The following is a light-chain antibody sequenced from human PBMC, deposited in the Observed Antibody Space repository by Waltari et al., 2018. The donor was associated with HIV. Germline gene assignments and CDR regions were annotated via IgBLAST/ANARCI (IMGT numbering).Light chain of an antibody. Sequence: DIVMTQSPESLAVSLGERATIYCKSGQTLLSNTAGWYESHNKNYLAWYQQKPGQPPRLLIYWASTRESGVPDRFSGSGSGTEFALTITSLQAEDVAVYYCQQYHTTPWSFGQGTRL. CDR2: WAS. V-gene: IGKV4-1*01. J-gene: IGKJ1*01. CDR3: QQYHTTPWS. CDR1: QTLLSNTAGWYESHNKNY.